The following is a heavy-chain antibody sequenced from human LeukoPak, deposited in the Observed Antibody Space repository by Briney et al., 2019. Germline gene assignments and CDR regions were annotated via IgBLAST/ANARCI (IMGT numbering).Heavy chain of an antibody. V-gene: IGHV3-7*01. D-gene: IGHD6-25*01. CDR3: ARDKRGAAAFWFDP. CDR1: GFAFGSYW. Sequence: GGSLRLSCAASGFAFGSYWMSWVRQAPGKGLEWVATIEQDGSQKHHVDSVKGRFTISRDNADSSLYLQMNSLRAEDTAVYYCARDKRGAAAFWFDPWGQGTLVTVSS. J-gene: IGHJ5*02. CDR2: IEQDGSQK.